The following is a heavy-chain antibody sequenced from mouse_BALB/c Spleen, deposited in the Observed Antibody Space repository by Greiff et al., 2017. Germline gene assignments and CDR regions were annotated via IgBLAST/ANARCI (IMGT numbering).Heavy chain of an antibody. Sequence: EVKLQESGAELVRPGALVKLSCKASGFNIKDYYMHWVKQRPEQGLEWIGWIDPENGNTIYDPKFQGKASITADTSSNTAYLQLSSLTSEDTAVYYCARDYGNSYFDYWGQGTTLTVSS. D-gene: IGHD2-1*01. CDR2: IDPENGNT. J-gene: IGHJ2*01. CDR1: GFNIKDYY. V-gene: IGHV14-1*02. CDR3: ARDYGNSYFDY.